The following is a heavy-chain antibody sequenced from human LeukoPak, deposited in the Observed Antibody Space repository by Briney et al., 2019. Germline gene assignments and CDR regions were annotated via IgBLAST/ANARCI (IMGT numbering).Heavy chain of an antibody. J-gene: IGHJ4*02. CDR1: GFSFSRYW. Sequence: GGSLRLSCAASGFSFSRYWMSWVRQAPGKGLEWVANIKQDGGEKYYGDSVEGRFTISRVNAKNSLSLQMNSLRAEDTAVYYCARSRTTVTKDPLDYWGQGTLVTVSS. CDR3: ARSRTTVTKDPLDY. CDR2: IKQDGGEK. V-gene: IGHV3-7*05. D-gene: IGHD4-17*01.